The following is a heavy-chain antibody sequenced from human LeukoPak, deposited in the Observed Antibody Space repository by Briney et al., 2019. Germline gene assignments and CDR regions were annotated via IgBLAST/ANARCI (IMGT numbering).Heavy chain of an antibody. CDR3: ARAGGGGSYYPYYYYGMGV. D-gene: IGHD3-10*01. V-gene: IGHV4-59*01. CDR2: IYYSGST. J-gene: IGHJ6*02. Sequence: SETLSLTCTVSGGSISSYYWSWIRQPPGKGLEWIGYIYYSGSTNYNPSLKSRVTISVDTSKNQFSLKLSSVTAADTAVYYCARAGGGGSYYPYYYYGMGVWGQGTTVTVSS. CDR1: GGSISSYY.